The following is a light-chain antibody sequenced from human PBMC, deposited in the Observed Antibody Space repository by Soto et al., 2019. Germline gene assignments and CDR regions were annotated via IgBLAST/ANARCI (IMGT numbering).Light chain of an antibody. V-gene: IGKV1D-43*01. J-gene: IGKJ4*01. CDR3: QQYCSTPPLT. Sequence: AIWMTQSPFSLSASVGDRVSITSWASHISSYLVWEHQGPAKATSIFIYCASSLQSGVPSRFSGSVYGKHYVLTISSMQAEDCATYYCQQYCSTPPLTFGGGTKVEI. CDR2: CAS. CDR1: HISSY.